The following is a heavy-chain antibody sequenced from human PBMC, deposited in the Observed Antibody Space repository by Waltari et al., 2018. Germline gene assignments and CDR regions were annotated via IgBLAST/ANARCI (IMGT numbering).Heavy chain of an antibody. CDR2: IYPGDSEP. J-gene: IGHJ4*02. V-gene: IGHV5-51*01. CDR3: ARWEAGSHDFDY. Sequence: EVQLVQSGAEVKKPGESVKISCKDSGYSFTSYWIGCVRQMPGKGLEWMGIIYPGDSEPRYSPSFQGQVTISADKSIDTAYLQWSSVKASDTAMYYCARWEAGSHDFDYWGQGTLVTVSS. D-gene: IGHD1-26*01. CDR1: GYSFTSYW.